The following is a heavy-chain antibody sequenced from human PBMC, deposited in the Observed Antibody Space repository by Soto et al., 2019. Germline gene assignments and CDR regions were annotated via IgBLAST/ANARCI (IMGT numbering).Heavy chain of an antibody. Sequence: QPRGSLRLSCAASGFTFSSYAMHWVRQAPGKGLEWVAVISYDGSNKYYADSVKGRFTNSRDNSKNTLYLQMNSLRAEDTAVYYCARDFGVVRDHIQFWLRADYYYGMDVWGQGTTVTVS. D-gene: IGHD5-18*01. V-gene: IGHV3-30-3*01. CDR3: ARDFGVVRDHIQFWLRADYYYGMDV. J-gene: IGHJ6*02. CDR1: GFTFSSYA. CDR2: ISYDGSNK.